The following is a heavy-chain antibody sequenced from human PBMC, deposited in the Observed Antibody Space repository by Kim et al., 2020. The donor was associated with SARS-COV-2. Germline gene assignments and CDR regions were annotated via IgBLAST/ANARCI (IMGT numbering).Heavy chain of an antibody. V-gene: IGHV3-7*01. D-gene: IGHD5-12*01. Sequence: GGSLRLSCAASGFTFSSYWMSWVRQAPGKGLEWVANIKQDGSEKYYVDSVKGRFTISRDNAKNSLYLQMNSLRAEDTAVYYCARDLLESSFVDIVATTWNWFDPWGQGTLVTVSS. CDR3: ARDLLESSFVDIVATTWNWFDP. CDR2: IKQDGSEK. CDR1: GFTFSSYW. J-gene: IGHJ5*02.